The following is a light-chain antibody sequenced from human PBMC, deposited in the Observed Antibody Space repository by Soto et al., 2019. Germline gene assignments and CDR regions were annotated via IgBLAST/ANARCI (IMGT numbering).Light chain of an antibody. CDR1: SSNIGDNT. V-gene: IGLV1-44*01. J-gene: IGLJ3*02. CDR3: ATWDVSLNGRV. CDR2: NNN. Sequence: QSVLTQPPSTSGTPGQRVTISCSGSSSNIGDNTLNWYQQLLGTAPKLLIYNNNQRPSGVPDRFSGSKSGTSASLAISGLQSEDEADYYCATWDVSLNGRVFGGGTKLTVL.